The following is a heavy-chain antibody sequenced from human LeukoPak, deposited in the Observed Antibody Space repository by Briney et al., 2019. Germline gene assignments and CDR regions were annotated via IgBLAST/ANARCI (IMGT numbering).Heavy chain of an antibody. CDR3: ARELNYGDYEYYDY. CDR2: ISSSSSYI. D-gene: IGHD4-17*01. Sequence: GGSLRLSCAASGFTFSSYSMNWVRQAPGKGLEWVSSISSSSSYIYYADSVKGRFTISRDNAKNSLYLQMNSLRAEDTAVYYCARELNYGDYEYYDYWGQGTLVTVSS. J-gene: IGHJ4*02. V-gene: IGHV3-21*01. CDR1: GFTFSSYS.